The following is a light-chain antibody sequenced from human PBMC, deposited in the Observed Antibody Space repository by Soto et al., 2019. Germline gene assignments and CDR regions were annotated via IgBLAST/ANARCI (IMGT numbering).Light chain of an antibody. Sequence: QAVVTQPPSVSGAPGQTVTISCTGSSSNLGAGFDVHWYQQVPGTAPKLLIYTNFNRPSGVPDRFSGSKSGASASLAITGLQAQDEADYYCQSYDNSLSGSVFGGGTKLTVL. J-gene: IGLJ3*02. CDR2: TNF. CDR1: SSNLGAGFD. V-gene: IGLV1-40*03. CDR3: QSYDNSLSGSV.